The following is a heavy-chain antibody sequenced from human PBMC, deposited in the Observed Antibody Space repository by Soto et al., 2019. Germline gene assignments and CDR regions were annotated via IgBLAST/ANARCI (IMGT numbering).Heavy chain of an antibody. J-gene: IGHJ5*02. CDR3: AIGYCSGGRCYYLGFDP. CDR2: INAGNGNT. D-gene: IGHD2-15*01. CDR1: GYTFTSYA. V-gene: IGHV1-3*01. Sequence: ASVKVSCKASGYTFTSYAIHWVRQAPGQRLEWMGWINAGNGNTKYSQKFQGRVTITRDTSASTAYMELSSLRSEDTAVYYCAIGYCSGGRCYYLGFDPWGQGTPVTVSS.